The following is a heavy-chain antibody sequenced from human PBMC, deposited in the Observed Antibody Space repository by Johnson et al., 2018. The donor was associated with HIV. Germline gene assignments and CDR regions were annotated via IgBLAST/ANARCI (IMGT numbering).Heavy chain of an antibody. CDR2: IDWTGANA. CDR1: GFMFDDYA. CDR3: AKGMGLSIGELSDAFHF. D-gene: IGHD3-10*01. Sequence: EVQLVESGGGVERPGESLRLSCVGSGFMFDDYAMSWVRQVPGKGLEWVSGIDWTGANAGYADSVKGRLTISRDNSKNTLNLQMNSLRPEDTAVYYCAKGMGLSIGELSDAFHFWGLGTVVTVSS. V-gene: IGHV3-20*04. J-gene: IGHJ3*01.